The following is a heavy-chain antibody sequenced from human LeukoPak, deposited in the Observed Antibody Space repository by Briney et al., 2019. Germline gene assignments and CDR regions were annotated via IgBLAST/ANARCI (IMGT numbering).Heavy chain of an antibody. CDR1: GGSISSRNNY. J-gene: IGHJ4*02. Sequence: KPSETLSFTCTVSGGSISSRNNYWGWIRQPPGKGLEWIGSLDNSGSTYYNSSLKSRVTISVDTSKNHFSLRLTSVTAADTAVYYCATAVGATTFDYWGKGTLVTVSS. V-gene: IGHV4-39*02. CDR3: ATAVGATTFDY. D-gene: IGHD1-26*01. CDR2: LDNSGST.